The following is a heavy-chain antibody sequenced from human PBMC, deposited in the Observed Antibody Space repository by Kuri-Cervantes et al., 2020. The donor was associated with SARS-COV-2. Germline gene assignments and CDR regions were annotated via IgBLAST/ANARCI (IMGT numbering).Heavy chain of an antibody. D-gene: IGHD3-3*02. CDR1: GGTFSSYA. J-gene: IGHJ3*02. CDR3: ASIFGVVTEIDAFDI. CDR2: IIPIFGTA. Sequence: SVEVSCKASGGTFSSYAISWVRQAPGQGLEWMGGIIPIFGTANYAQKFQGRVTITADESTSTAYMELSSLRSEDTAVYYCASIFGVVTEIDAFDIWGQGTMVTVSS. V-gene: IGHV1-69*13.